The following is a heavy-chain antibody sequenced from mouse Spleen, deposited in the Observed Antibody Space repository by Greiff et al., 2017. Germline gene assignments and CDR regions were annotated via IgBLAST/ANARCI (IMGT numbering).Heavy chain of an antibody. Sequence: VMLVESGPGLVQPSQSLSITCTVSGFSLTSYGVHWVRQSPGKGLEWLGVIWSGGSTDYNAAFISRLSISKDNSKSQVFFKMNSLQADDTAIYYCARNPPIYYRGYWYFDVWGAGTTVTVSS. V-gene: IGHV2-2*01. CDR1: GFSLTSYG. J-gene: IGHJ1*01. D-gene: IGHD2-1*01. CDR2: IWSGGST. CDR3: ARNPPIYYRGYWYFDV.